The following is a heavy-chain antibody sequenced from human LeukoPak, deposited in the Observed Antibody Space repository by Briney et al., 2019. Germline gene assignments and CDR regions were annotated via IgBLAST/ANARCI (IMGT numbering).Heavy chain of an antibody. J-gene: IGHJ4*02. CDR2: ISYDGSNK. D-gene: IGHD6-13*01. Sequence: GGSLRLSCAASGFTFSSYAMHWVRQAPGKGLEWVAVISYDGSNKYYADSVKGRFTISRDNSKNTLYLQMNSLRAEDMAVYYCARDLDSSLGYWGQRTLVTVSS. V-gene: IGHV3-30-3*01. CDR3: ARDLDSSLGY. CDR1: GFTFSSYA.